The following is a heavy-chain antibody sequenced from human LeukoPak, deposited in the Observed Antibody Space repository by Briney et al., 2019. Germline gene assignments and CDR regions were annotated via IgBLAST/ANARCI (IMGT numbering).Heavy chain of an antibody. J-gene: IGHJ5*02. V-gene: IGHV4-39*07. CDR2: IYYSGST. CDR3: ARDLSIGRNNWFDP. Sequence: PSETLSLTCTVSGGSISSSSYYGGWIRQPPGKGLEWIGSIYYSGSTYYNPSLKSRVTISVDTSKNQFSLKLSSVTAADTAVYYCARDLSIGRNNWFDPWGQGTLVTVSS. CDR1: GGSISSSSYY. D-gene: IGHD3-16*01.